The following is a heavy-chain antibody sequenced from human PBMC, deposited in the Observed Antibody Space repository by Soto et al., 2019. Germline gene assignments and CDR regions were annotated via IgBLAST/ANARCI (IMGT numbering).Heavy chain of an antibody. CDR1: GGSTRSFY. CDR3: ARSDGRY. V-gene: IGHV4-59*01. J-gene: IGHJ4*02. Sequence: PETLYLTCTVSGGSTRSFYWSWIRQPPGKGLEWIGYIYYSGSTNYNPSLKSRVTISVDTSKNQFSLKLSSVTAADTAVYYCARSDGRYWGQGTLVTVS. CDR2: IYYSGST.